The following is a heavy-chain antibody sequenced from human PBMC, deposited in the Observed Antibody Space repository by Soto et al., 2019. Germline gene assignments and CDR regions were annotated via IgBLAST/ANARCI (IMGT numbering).Heavy chain of an antibody. CDR2: IYPGDSDT. D-gene: IGHD3-16*02. Sequence: GESLKISCKGSGYSFTSYWIGWVRQMPGKGLEWMGIIYPGDSDTRYSPSFQGPVTISADKSISTAYLQWSSLKASDTAMYYCARRLRLGELSSYDAFDIWGQGTMVTVSS. CDR3: ARRLRLGELSSYDAFDI. V-gene: IGHV5-51*01. CDR1: GYSFTSYW. J-gene: IGHJ3*02.